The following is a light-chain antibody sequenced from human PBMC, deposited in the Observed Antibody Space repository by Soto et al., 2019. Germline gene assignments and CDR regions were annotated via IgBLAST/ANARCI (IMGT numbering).Light chain of an antibody. CDR2: GAS. J-gene: IGKJ4*01. CDR3: QQYGISRVT. V-gene: IGKV3-20*01. CDR1: QSVSSSY. Sequence: EMVLTQSPGPLSLSPGEIATLSCRASQSVSSSYLAWYQQKPGQAPRLLIYGASSRATGIPDRFSGSGSGTDFTLTISRLEPEDFAVYYCQQYGISRVTFGGGTKVEIK.